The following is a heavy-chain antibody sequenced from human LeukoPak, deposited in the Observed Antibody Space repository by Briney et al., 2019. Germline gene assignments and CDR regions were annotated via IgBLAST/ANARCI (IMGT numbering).Heavy chain of an antibody. CDR3: ARRVAVAVDY. D-gene: IGHD6-19*01. CDR1: GFTFSSYA. J-gene: IGHJ4*02. V-gene: IGHV3-30-3*01. CDR2: ISYDGSNK. Sequence: GGSLRLSCAASGFTFSSYAMHWVRQAPGKGLEWVAVISYDGSNKYYADSVKGRFTISRDNSKNTLYLQMNSLRAEDTAVYYCARRVAVAVDYWGQGTLVTASS.